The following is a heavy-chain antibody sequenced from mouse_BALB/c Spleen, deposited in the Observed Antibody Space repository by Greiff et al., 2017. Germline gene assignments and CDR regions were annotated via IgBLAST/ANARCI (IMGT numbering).Heavy chain of an antibody. V-gene: IGHV1-14*01. CDR1: GYTFTSYV. CDR2: INPYNDGT. Sequence: VQLKQSGPELVKPGASVKMSCKASGYTFTSYVMHWVKQKPGQGLEWIGYINPYNDGTKYNEKFKGKATLTSDKSSSTAYMQLSSLTSEDSAVYYCARSTTVVEGYAMDYWGQGTSVTVSS. D-gene: IGHD1-1*01. J-gene: IGHJ4*01. CDR3: ARSTTVVEGYAMDY.